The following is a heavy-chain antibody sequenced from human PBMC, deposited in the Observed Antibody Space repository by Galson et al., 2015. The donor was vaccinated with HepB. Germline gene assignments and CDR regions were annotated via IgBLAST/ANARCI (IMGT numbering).Heavy chain of an antibody. Sequence: SLRLSCAASGFTFSSYSMNWVRQAPGKGLEWVSYISSSSSTIYYADSVKGRFTISRDNAKNSLYLQMNSLRAEDTAVYYCARDPYDFWSGYQGWFDPWGQGTLVTVSS. CDR3: ARDPYDFWSGYQGWFDP. J-gene: IGHJ5*02. CDR2: ISSSSSTI. D-gene: IGHD3-3*01. CDR1: GFTFSSYS. V-gene: IGHV3-48*01.